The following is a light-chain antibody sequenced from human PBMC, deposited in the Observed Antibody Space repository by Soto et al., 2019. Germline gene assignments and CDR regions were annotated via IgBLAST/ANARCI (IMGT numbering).Light chain of an antibody. CDR2: GAS. Sequence: IVLTQSPGTLSLSPGEGTTLSCRASQSLSGSYLAWYQQRPGQAPRLVIYGASRRATGIPVRFSGSGSGTDFTLSINRLEPEDFAVYYCQQYGTSPTTFGPGTSVDIK. V-gene: IGKV3-20*01. J-gene: IGKJ3*01. CDR1: QSLSGSY. CDR3: QQYGTSPTT.